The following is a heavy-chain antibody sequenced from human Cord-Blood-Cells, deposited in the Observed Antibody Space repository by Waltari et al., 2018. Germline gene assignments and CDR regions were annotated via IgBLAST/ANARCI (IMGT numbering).Heavy chain of an antibody. Sequence: QLQLQESGPGLVKPSATLSLTCTVSGGSISSSSYYWGWIRQPPGKGLEWIGSIYYSGSTYYKPSLKSRVTISVDTSKNQFSLKLSSVTAADTAVYYCATVLDYSNYFDYWGQGTLVTVSS. CDR1: GGSISSSSYY. V-gene: IGHV4-39*01. CDR2: IYYSGST. J-gene: IGHJ4*02. D-gene: IGHD4-4*01. CDR3: ATVLDYSNYFDY.